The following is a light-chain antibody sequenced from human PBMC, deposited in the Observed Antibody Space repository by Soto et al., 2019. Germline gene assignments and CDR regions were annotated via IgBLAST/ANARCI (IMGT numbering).Light chain of an antibody. CDR3: CSSVGSYTSV. CDR1: SSDVGGYNY. Sequence: QSALTQPRSVSGSPGQSVTISCTGTSSDVGGYNYVSWYQQHPGKAPKLMIYDVSKRPSGVPDRFSGSKSGNTASLTISWLQAEDEADYYCCSSVGSYTSVFGGGTKLTVL. V-gene: IGLV2-11*01. J-gene: IGLJ3*02. CDR2: DVS.